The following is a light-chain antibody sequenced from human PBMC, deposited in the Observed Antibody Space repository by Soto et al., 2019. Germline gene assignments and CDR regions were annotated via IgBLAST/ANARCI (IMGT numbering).Light chain of an antibody. Sequence: QSVLTQPPSVSGAPGQRVTISCTGSSSNIGAGYDVHWYQQLPGTAPKLLIYGNSNRPSGVPDRFSGSKSGTSASLAITGLQAEDVAYYYCQSYDSSLSGSVVFGGGTQLTVL. CDR1: SSNIGAGYD. CDR2: GNS. CDR3: QSYDSSLSGSVV. V-gene: IGLV1-40*01. J-gene: IGLJ2*01.